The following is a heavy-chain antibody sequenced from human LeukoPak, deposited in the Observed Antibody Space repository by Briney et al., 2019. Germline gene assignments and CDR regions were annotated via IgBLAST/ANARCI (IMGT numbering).Heavy chain of an antibody. V-gene: IGHV3-30-3*01. D-gene: IGHD3-3*01. CDR2: ISYDGSNK. CDR3: ARDPAYYDFWSGYYTTGDHFDY. J-gene: IGHJ4*02. Sequence: PGGSLRLSCAASGFTFGTYAMTWVRQAPGKGLEWVAVISYDGSNKYYAYSVKGRFTISRDNSKNTLYLQMNSLRAEDTAVYYCARDPAYYDFWSGYYTTGDHFDYWGQGTLVTVSS. CDR1: GFTFGTYA.